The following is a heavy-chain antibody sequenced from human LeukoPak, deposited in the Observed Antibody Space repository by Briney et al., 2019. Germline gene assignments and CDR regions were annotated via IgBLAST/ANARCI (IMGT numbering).Heavy chain of an antibody. D-gene: IGHD3-22*01. CDR2: INWNGGST. Sequence: PGGSLRLSCVASGLTFEDYVLSWVRHAPGKGLEWVSGINWNGGSTVYADSVKGRFTISRDNAKNSLYLQMNSLRAEDTALYYCASHASYYYDSSGYRHFDFWGQGTLVTVSS. CDR3: ASHASYYYDSSGYRHFDF. CDR1: GLTFEDYV. V-gene: IGHV3-20*04. J-gene: IGHJ4*02.